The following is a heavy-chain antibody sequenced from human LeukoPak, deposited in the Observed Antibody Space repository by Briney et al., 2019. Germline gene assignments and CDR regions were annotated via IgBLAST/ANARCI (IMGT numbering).Heavy chain of an antibody. J-gene: IGHJ6*03. CDR2: IVVGSGHT. V-gene: IGHV1-58*02. Sequence: SVKVSCKASGFTFVNSAMQWVRQARGQGLEWIGWIVVGSGHTNYAQKFQERVTITRDMSTGTAYMELRSLRSEDTAVYYCAATAYYDKDYYMDVWGKGTTVIVSS. D-gene: IGHD3-16*01. CDR1: GFTFVNSA. CDR3: AATAYYDKDYYMDV.